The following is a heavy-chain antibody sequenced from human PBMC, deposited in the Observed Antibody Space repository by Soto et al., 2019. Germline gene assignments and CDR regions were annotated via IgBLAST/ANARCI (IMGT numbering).Heavy chain of an antibody. CDR1: GGSISSSSYY. CDR3: AGGTGRYFSGGSCYSGSDYSYPVLAV. CDR2: IYYSGST. J-gene: IGHJ6*04. D-gene: IGHD2-15*01. V-gene: IGHV4-39*01. Sequence: SETLSLTCTVSGGSISSSSYYWGWIRQPPGKGLEWIGSIYYSGSTYYNPSLKSRVTISVDTSKNQFSLKLSSVTAADTAVYYWAGGTGRYFSGGSCYSGSDYSYPVLAVWGKGTTVPVSS.